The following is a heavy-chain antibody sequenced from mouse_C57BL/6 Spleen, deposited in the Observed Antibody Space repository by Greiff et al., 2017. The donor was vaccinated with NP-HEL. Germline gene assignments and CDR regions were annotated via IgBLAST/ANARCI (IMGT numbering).Heavy chain of an antibody. V-gene: IGHV1-76*01. D-gene: IGHD2-4*01. CDR3: ARREGYDYEEFAY. Sequence: VQLQQSGAELVRPGASVKLSCKASGYTFTDYYINWVKQRPGQGLEWIARIYPGSGNTYYNEKFKGKATLTAEKSSSTAYMQLSSLTSEDSAVYFCARREGYDYEEFAYWGQGTLVTVSA. J-gene: IGHJ3*01. CDR1: GYTFTDYY. CDR2: IYPGSGNT.